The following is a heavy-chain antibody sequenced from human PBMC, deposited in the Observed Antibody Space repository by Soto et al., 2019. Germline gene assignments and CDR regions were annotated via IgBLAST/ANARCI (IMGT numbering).Heavy chain of an antibody. CDR2: IIDSGAST. J-gene: IGHJ6*02. V-gene: IGHV3-23*01. Sequence: EVQLLESGGGLVQPGGSLRLSCAASGFTFSSCAMGWVRQAPGKGLEWVPDIIDSGASTYYADSVQGRFTISRDNSKSTLYLQMNSLRAEDTALYYCAKGRSYYYYYGVDVWGQGTTVTVSS. CDR3: AKGRSYYYYYGVDV. CDR1: GFTFSSCA.